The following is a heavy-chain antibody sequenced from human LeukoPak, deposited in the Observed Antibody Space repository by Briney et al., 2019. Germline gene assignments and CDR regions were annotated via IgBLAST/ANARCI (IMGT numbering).Heavy chain of an antibody. V-gene: IGHV4-4*07. Sequence: PSETLSLXCSVSGDSISSYYWSWIRQPAGKGLEWIGRIYTSGSTNYNPSLKSRVTMSVDTSKNQISLKLTSVTAADTAVYYCAIDRISAVVDAFDIWGQGQWSPSLQ. D-gene: IGHD2/OR15-2a*01. CDR2: IYTSGST. J-gene: IGHJ3*02. CDR1: GDSISSYY. CDR3: AIDRISAVVDAFDI.